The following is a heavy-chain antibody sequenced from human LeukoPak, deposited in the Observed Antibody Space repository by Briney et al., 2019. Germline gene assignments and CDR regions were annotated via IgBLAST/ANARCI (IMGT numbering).Heavy chain of an antibody. D-gene: IGHD6-6*01. Sequence: PSETLSLTCTVSGGSISSYYWSWIRQPAGKGLEWIGRIYTSGSTNYNPSRKSRVTILVDTSKNQFSLKLSSVPAADTAVYYCARGRDEYSSSSRYYYYYMDVWGKGTTVTVSS. CDR2: IYTSGST. V-gene: IGHV4-4*07. J-gene: IGHJ6*03. CDR3: ARGRDEYSSSSRYYYYYMDV. CDR1: GGSISSYY.